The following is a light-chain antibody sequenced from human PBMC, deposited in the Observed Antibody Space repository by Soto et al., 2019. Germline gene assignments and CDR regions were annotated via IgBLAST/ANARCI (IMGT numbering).Light chain of an antibody. CDR2: EVS. V-gene: IGLV2-8*01. Sequence: QSALTQPPSASGSPGQSVTISCTGTSSDVGAYNYVSWYQQHPGKAPKLMIYEVSKRPSGVPDRFSGTKSGNTASLTVSGLQAGDEANYYCSSYAGSLVLFGGGTKLTVL. J-gene: IGLJ2*01. CDR3: SSYAGSLVL. CDR1: SSDVGAYNY.